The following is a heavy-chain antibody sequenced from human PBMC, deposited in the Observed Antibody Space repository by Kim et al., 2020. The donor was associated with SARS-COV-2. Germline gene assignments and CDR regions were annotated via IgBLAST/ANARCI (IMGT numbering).Heavy chain of an antibody. D-gene: IGHD1-1*01. J-gene: IGHJ4*02. CDR2: ISLHSGVA. CDR3: ATLPLEHESDNDF. V-gene: IGHV1-2*06. Sequence: ASVKVSCKSSGYAATVSHIHWIRQAPGQGLEWVGRISLHSGVADYAQKFQGRVTMTRDSSISTAYMEINRLTSDDTAVFFCATLPLEHESDNDFWGQGTL. CDR1: GYAATVSH.